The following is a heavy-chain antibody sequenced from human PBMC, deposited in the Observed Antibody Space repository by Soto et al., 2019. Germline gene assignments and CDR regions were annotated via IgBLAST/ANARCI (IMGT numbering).Heavy chain of an antibody. CDR3: ARCPQLELCGPFDY. V-gene: IGHV5-51*01. J-gene: IGHJ4*02. D-gene: IGHD1-1*01. CDR2: IYPGDSDT. CDR1: GYCFTSYW. Sequence: PGXSLNISCNGSGYCFTSYWLGWLRQIPGKGLEWMGIIYPGDSDTRYSPSFQGQVTISADKSISTAYLQWSSLKASDTAMYYCARCPQLELCGPFDYWGQGTLVTVSS.